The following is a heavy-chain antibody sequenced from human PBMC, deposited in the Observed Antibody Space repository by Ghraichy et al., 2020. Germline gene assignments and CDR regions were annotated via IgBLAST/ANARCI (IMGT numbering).Heavy chain of an antibody. CDR3: AHRTIAARLESRGFIFDY. D-gene: IGHD6-6*01. Sequence: SGPTLVKPTQTLTLTCTFSGFSLSTSGVGVGWIRQPPGKALEWLALIYWDDDKRYSPSLKSRLTITKDTSKNQVVLTMTNMDPVDTATYYCAHRTIAARLESRGFIFDYWGQGTLVTVSS. CDR2: IYWDDDK. J-gene: IGHJ4*02. CDR1: GFSLSTSGVG. V-gene: IGHV2-5*02.